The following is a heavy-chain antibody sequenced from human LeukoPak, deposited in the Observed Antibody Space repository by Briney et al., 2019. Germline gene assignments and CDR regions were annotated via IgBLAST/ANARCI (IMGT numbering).Heavy chain of an antibody. D-gene: IGHD3-22*01. J-gene: IGHJ4*02. CDR2: ISGTGDTT. CDR1: GFTFRDYA. CDR3: ATDYYDRSGDYTVDY. V-gene: IGHV3-23*01. Sequence: GGSLRLSCAASGFTFRDYAMSWVRQAPGKGLEWVSVISGTGDTTHYADSVKGRLTISRDNSQNTVFLRMNSLRAEDTAVYYCATDYYDRSGDYTVDYWGQGSLVTVSS.